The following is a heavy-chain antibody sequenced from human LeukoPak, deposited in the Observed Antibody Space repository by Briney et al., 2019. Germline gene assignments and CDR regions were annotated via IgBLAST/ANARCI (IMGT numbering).Heavy chain of an antibody. CDR3: ARRGDFWSGSDYYYYGMDV. J-gene: IGHJ6*02. CDR1: AGSISSYY. V-gene: IGHV4-59*08. Sequence: PSQTLSLTWTVSAGSISSYYWSWIRQPPGEGRGWNGSTYSSGSTNYNPSLKSRVTISVDTSKSQFSLKLSSVTAADTAVYYCARRGDFWSGSDYYYYGMDVWGQGTTVTVSS. CDR2: TYSSGST. D-gene: IGHD3-3*01.